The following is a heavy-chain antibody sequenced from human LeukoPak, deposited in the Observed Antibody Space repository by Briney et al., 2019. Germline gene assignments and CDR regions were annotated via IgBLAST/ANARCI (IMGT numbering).Heavy chain of an antibody. D-gene: IGHD5-18*01. CDR1: GSTFSRYW. J-gene: IGHJ4*02. V-gene: IGHV4-4*02. CDR2: IYHSGST. CDR3: ARGQGSYGDY. Sequence: GSLRLSCAASGSTFSRYWMSWVRQPPGKGLEWIGEIYHSGSTNYNPSLRSRVTISVDRSKNQFALKLTSVTAADTAVYYCARGQGSYGDYWGQGTLVIVSS.